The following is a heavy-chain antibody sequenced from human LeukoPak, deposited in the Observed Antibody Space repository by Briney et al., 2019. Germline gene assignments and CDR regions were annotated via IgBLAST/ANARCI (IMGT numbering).Heavy chain of an antibody. CDR2: INPNSGGT. CDR1: GYTFTGYY. J-gene: IGHJ6*03. V-gene: IGHV1-2*02. D-gene: IGHD3-9*01. CDR3: ARDRGDYDILTGYYYYYYMDV. Sequence: ASVKVSCKASGYTFTGYYMHWVRQAPGQGLEWMGWINPNSGGTNYAQKFQGRVTMTRDTSISTAYMEPSRLRSEDTAVYYCARDRGDYDILTGYYYYYYMDVWGKGTTVTISS.